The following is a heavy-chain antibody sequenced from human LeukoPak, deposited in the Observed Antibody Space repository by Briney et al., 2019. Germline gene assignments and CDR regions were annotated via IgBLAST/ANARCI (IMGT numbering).Heavy chain of an antibody. CDR2: INPNSGGT. V-gene: IGHV1-2*02. J-gene: IGHJ4*02. CDR3: ARDLPLTGLYDY. Sequence: ASVQVSCKASGYTFTGYYMHWVRQAPGQGLEWMGWINPNSGGTNYAQKFQGRVTMTRDTSISTAYMELSRLRSDDTAVYYCARDLPLTGLYDYWGQGTLVTVSS. CDR1: GYTFTGYY. D-gene: IGHD3-9*01.